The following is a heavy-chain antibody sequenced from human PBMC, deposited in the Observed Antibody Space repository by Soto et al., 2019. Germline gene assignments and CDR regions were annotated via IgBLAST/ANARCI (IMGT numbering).Heavy chain of an antibody. CDR1: GFTFSSHV. CDR3: AKGMGESYVAFDI. D-gene: IGHD1-26*01. V-gene: IGHV3-23*01. CDR2: ISASGGST. J-gene: IGHJ3*02. Sequence: PGGSLRLSCAASGFTFSSHVLSWVRQAPGKGLEWVSVISASGGSTYYADSVKGRFTISRDNSKNTLYLQMNSLRAEDTAVYYCAKGMGESYVAFDIWGQGTMVTVSS.